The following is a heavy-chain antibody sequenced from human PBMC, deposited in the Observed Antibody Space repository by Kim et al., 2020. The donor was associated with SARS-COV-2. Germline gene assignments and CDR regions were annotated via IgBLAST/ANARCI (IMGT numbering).Heavy chain of an antibody. CDR2: IKPDGSAT. J-gene: IGHJ4*01. V-gene: IGHV3-7*03. Sequence: GGSLRLSCAASGFTFSSYWMYWFRQAPGKGLEWVANIKPDGSATCYVDSVKGRFTISRDNVKNSLYLQMNSLRPEDTAVYYCARHGQWARDDNYWGHGTLATVSS. CDR3: ARHGQWARDDNY. D-gene: IGHD1-26*01. CDR1: GFTFSSYW.